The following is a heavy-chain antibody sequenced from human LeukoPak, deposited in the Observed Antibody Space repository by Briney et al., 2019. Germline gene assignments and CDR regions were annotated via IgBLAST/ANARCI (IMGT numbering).Heavy chain of an antibody. CDR2: IKSKTDGGTT. CDR1: GFTFSNAW. CDR3: AKDIPWGDSYYYYYMDV. J-gene: IGHJ6*03. Sequence: KPGGSLRLSCAASGFTFSNAWMSWVRQAPGKGLEWVGRIKSKTDGGTTDYAAPVKGRFTISRDDSKNTLYLQMNSLRAEDTAVYYCAKDIPWGDSYYYYYMDVWGKGTTVTVSS. V-gene: IGHV3-15*01. D-gene: IGHD2-21*02.